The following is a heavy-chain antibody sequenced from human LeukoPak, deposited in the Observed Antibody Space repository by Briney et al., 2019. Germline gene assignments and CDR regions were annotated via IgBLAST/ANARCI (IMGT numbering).Heavy chain of an antibody. J-gene: IGHJ5*02. D-gene: IGHD2-2*01. V-gene: IGHV6-1*01. CDR1: GDSFSSNSVT. Sequence: SQTLSLTCAISGDSFSSNSVTWNWVRQSPSRGLEWLGRTYYRSTWYNDYAVSVRGRITVNPDTSKNQFSLHLNSVTPEDTAVYYCARRLTQYDCFDPWGQGILVTVSS. CDR2: TYYRSTWYN. CDR3: ARRLTQYDCFDP.